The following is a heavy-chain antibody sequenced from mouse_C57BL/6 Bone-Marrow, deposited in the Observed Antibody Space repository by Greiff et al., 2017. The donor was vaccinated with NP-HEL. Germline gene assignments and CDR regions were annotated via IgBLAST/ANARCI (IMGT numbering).Heavy chain of an antibody. J-gene: IGHJ2*01. Sequence: QVQLKESGPGLVAPSQSLSITCTVSGFSFTSYAISWVRQPPGKGLEWLGVIWPGGGTNYNSALKSRLSISKDNSKSQVFLKMNSLQTDDTARYYCARSLLWFDYWGQGTTLTVSS. D-gene: IGHD2-1*01. CDR3: ARSLLWFDY. CDR2: IWPGGGT. V-gene: IGHV2-9-1*01. CDR1: GFSFTSYA.